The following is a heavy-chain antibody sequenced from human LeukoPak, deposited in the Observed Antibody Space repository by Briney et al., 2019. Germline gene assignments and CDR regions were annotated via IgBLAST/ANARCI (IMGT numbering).Heavy chain of an antibody. V-gene: IGHV3-21*01. Sequence: LGGSLRLSCAASGFTFSSYSMNWVRQAPGKGLEWVSSISSSSSYIYYADSVKGRFTISRDNAKNSLYLQMNSLRAEDTAVYYCARDFGQWQLNGGYYFDYWGQGTLVTVSS. D-gene: IGHD6-19*01. CDR2: ISSSSSYI. CDR3: ARDFGQWQLNGGYYFDY. J-gene: IGHJ4*02. CDR1: GFTFSSYS.